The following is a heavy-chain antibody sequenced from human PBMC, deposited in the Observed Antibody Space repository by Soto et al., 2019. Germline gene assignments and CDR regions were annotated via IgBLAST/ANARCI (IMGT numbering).Heavy chain of an antibody. V-gene: IGHV4-59*01. CDR1: GGSISSYY. CDR2: IYYSGST. D-gene: IGHD2-2*01. J-gene: IGHJ6*01. Sequence: SETLSLTCTVSGGSISSYYWSWIRQPPGKGLEWIGYIYYSGSTNYNPSLKSRVTISVDTSKNQFSLKLSSVTAADTAVYYCARDLSPAGRYCYYGMDVWGQGTTVTVSS. CDR3: ARDLSPAGRYCYYGMDV.